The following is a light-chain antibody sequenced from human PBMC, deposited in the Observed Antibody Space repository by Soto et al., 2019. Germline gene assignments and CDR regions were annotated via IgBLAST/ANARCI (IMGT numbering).Light chain of an antibody. V-gene: IGKV3-20*01. CDR3: QHYGGSPGVT. Sequence: EVVWTQSAGTLSLSPGERATLSCRASQTVSSAYLAWYQQRPGQTPRLLIFGASNRATAIPDRFSGSGSGTDFTFTISRLEPEDFAVYYCQHYGGSPGVTFGPGTKVDIK. J-gene: IGKJ3*01. CDR1: QTVSSAY. CDR2: GAS.